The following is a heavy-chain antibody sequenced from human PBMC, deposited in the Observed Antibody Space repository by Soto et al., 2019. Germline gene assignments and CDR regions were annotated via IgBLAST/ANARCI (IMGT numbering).Heavy chain of an antibody. Sequence: GGSLRLSCAASGFTFSSYSMNWVRQAPGKGLEWVSYISSSSSTIYYADSVKGRFTISRDNAKNTLYLQMNSLRAEDTAVYYCAEYDSSGYTSYYYYGMDVWGQGTTVAVSS. CDR2: ISSSSSTI. J-gene: IGHJ6*02. CDR3: AEYDSSGYTSYYYYGMDV. D-gene: IGHD3-22*01. CDR1: GFTFSSYS. V-gene: IGHV3-48*01.